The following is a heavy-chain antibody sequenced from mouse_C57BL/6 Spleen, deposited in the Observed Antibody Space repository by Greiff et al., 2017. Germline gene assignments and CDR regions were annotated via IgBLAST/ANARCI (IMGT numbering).Heavy chain of an antibody. CDR3: TTRVYYGPPY. CDR1: GFNIKDDY. V-gene: IGHV14-4*01. Sequence: EVQLKQSGAELVRPGASVKLSCTASGFNIKDDYMHWVKQRPEQGLEWIGWIDPENGDTEYASKFQGKATITADTSSNTAYLQLSSLTSEDTAVYYCTTRVYYGPPYWGQGTSVTVSS. CDR2: IDPENGDT. D-gene: IGHD2-1*01. J-gene: IGHJ4*01.